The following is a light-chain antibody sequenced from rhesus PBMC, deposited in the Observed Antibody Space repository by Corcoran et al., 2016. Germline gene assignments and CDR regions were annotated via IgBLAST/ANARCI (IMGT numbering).Light chain of an antibody. V-gene: IGKV2-78*01. CDR3: EQTLQTPWT. CDR2: EVS. Sequence: DIVMTQTPLSLSVTPGEPASISCRSSQSLLHSNGYTYLHWYLQKPGQSPQLLSYEVSNRASGVPDRFSGSGSGTDFTLKSSRVEAEDVGVYYCEQTLQTPWTFGQGTKVEIK. J-gene: IGKJ1*01. CDR1: QSLLHSNGYTY.